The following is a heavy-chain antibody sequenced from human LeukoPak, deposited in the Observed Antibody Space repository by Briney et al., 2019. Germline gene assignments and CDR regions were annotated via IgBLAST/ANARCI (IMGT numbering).Heavy chain of an antibody. V-gene: IGHV3-53*01. Sequence: GGSLRLSCAASGFTVSSNYMSWVRQAPGKGLEWVSVIYSGGSTYYADFAKGRIIISRDNSQNMLYLQINSLRAEDTAVYYCAKNRGGTFHYYFDHWGQGALVTVSS. CDR1: GFTVSSNY. CDR2: IYSGGST. J-gene: IGHJ4*02. D-gene: IGHD1-26*01. CDR3: AKNRGGTFHYYFDH.